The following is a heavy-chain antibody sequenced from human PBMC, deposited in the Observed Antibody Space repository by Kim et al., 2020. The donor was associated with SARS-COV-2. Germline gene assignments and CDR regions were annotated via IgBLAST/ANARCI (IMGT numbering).Heavy chain of an antibody. V-gene: IGHV3-30*18. D-gene: IGHD3-22*01. CDR3: AKDVYYYDSSGYYYPFDY. CDR1: GFTFSSYG. CDR2: ISYDGSNK. J-gene: IGHJ4*02. Sequence: GGSLRLSCAASGFTFSSYGMHWVRQAPGKGLEWVAVISYDGSNKYYADSVKGRFTISRDNSKNTLYLQMNSLRAEDTAVYYCAKDVYYYDSSGYYYPFDYWGQGTLVTVSS.